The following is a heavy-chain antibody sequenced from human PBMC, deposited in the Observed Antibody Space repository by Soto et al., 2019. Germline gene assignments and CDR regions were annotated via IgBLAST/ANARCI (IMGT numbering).Heavy chain of an antibody. D-gene: IGHD2-21*02. CDR2: ISFDGTAT. V-gene: IGHV3-74*03. CDR1: GFTFSDSR. CDR3: VRDRRLRGHPFDI. J-gene: IGHJ3*02. Sequence: EVQLVESGGGLVQPGGSLRLSCVASGFTFSDSRMHWVRQAPGKGLMWVSRISFDGTATTSADSVRGRFIISRDNAKNTLFLQMNHLRADDTAMYYCVRDRRLRGHPFDIWGQGTFVTVSS.